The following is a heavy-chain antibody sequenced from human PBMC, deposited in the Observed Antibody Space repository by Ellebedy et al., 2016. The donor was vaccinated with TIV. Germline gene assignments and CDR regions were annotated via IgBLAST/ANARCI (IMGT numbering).Heavy chain of an antibody. D-gene: IGHD4/OR15-4a*01. V-gene: IGHV3-64D*09. Sequence: GESLKISCSASGFTFSNYAMHWVRQAPGKGLEYVSAIHNNGGRTNYADSVKGRFPISRYNSKNTVYLQMSGLRNEDTAVNYSVPKMVLAFKCWGQGTLVTVSS. J-gene: IGHJ4*02. CDR2: IHNNGGRT. CDR1: GFTFSNYA. CDR3: VPKMVLAFKC.